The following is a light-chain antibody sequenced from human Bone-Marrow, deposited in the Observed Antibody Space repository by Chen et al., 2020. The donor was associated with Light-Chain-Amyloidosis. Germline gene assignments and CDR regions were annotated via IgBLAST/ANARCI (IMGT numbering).Light chain of an antibody. J-gene: IGKJ4*01. CDR2: GSS. CDR3: QQYGTSPLT. V-gene: IGKV3-20*01. Sequence: EIVLTQSPGTLSLSPGEGANLSCRASQTISSNYLTWYQQKFGQAPRLLIYGSSSRATGIPDRFTGSGSGTDFTLTINSLEPEDFAMCYCQQYGTSPLTFGGGTKVEIK. CDR1: QTISSNY.